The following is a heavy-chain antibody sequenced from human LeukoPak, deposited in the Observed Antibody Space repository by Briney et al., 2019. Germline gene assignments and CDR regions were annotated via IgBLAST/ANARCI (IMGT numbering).Heavy chain of an antibody. CDR3: TRGPDLYYYGSGSYSWFDP. J-gene: IGHJ5*02. Sequence: GGSLRLSCTASGITFGDYAMSWFRQAPGKGLEWVGFIRSKAYGGTTEYAASVKGRFTISRDDSKSIAYLQMNSLKTEDTAVYYCTRGPDLYYYGSGSYSWFDPWGQGTLVTVSS. D-gene: IGHD3-10*01. CDR2: IRSKAYGGTT. V-gene: IGHV3-49*03. CDR1: GITFGDYA.